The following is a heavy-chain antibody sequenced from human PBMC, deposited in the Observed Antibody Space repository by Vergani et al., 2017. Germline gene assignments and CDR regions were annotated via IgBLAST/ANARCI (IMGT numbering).Heavy chain of an antibody. D-gene: IGHD4-11*01. CDR1: GFTFNQYG. V-gene: IGHV4-34*10. Sequence: QVQLVESGGGVVQPGRSLRLSCAASGFTFNQYGMHWVRQSPGEGLEWVGDIDHTGRPDYNPSLKSRLTMSVDKSRNQFSLTLNSVTATDTAIYFCARVNTETNGHLYYYYYMDVWGQGTAVTVS. CDR3: ARVNTETNGHLYYYYYMDV. J-gene: IGHJ6*03. CDR2: IDHTGRPD.